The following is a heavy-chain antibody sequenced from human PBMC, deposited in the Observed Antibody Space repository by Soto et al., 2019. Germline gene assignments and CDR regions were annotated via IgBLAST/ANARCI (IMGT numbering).Heavy chain of an antibody. CDR3: VKRYHCTDDPSDY. CDR2: IRSDGNNR. V-gene: IGHV3-33*06. CDR1: GFMFSNHG. D-gene: IGHD1-1*01. Sequence: QVQLVESGGGVVQPGRSLRLSCAASGFMFSNHGMHWVRQAPGKGLEWVAVIRSDGNNRYYADSVKRRFTISRDNSKNTVYLQMHSLRAEETAITYCVKRYHCTDDPSDYWGQGTLATVSS. J-gene: IGHJ4*02.